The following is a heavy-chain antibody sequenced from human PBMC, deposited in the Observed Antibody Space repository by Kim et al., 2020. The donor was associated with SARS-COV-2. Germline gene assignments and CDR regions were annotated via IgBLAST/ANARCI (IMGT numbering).Heavy chain of an antibody. Sequence: GGSLRLSCAASGFTFDDYAMHWVRQAPGKGLEWVSGISWNSGSIGYADSVKGRFTISRDNAKNSLYLQMNSLRAEDTALYYCAKDNGVGAVAFDYWGQGTLVTVSS. CDR3: AKDNGVGAVAFDY. J-gene: IGHJ4*02. CDR2: ISWNSGSI. CDR1: GFTFDDYA. V-gene: IGHV3-9*01. D-gene: IGHD6-19*01.